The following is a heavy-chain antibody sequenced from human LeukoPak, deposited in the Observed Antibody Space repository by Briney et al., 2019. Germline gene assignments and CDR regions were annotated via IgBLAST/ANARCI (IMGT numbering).Heavy chain of an antibody. CDR2: ISSSSTYI. D-gene: IGHD4-17*01. CDR3: AREELGDYDWYFDL. J-gene: IGHJ2*01. CDR1: AFIFSSYS. V-gene: IGHV3-21*01. Sequence: PGGSLRLSCAASAFIFSSYSMNWVRQAPGKGLEWVSSISSSSTYIYYADSVKGRFTISRDNAKNSLYLQMNSLRAEDTAVYYCAREELGDYDWYFDLWGWGTLVTVSS.